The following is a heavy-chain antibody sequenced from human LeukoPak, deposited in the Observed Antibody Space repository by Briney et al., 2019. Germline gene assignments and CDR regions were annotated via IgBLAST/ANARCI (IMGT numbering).Heavy chain of an antibody. V-gene: IGHV3-66*01. Sequence: GGSLRLSCAASGFTVSSNYMSWVRQAPGKGMEWVSVIYSGGSTYYADSVKGRFTISRDNSKNTLYLQMNSLRAEDTAVYYCASKDGYNPHIDYWGQGTLVTVSS. CDR3: ASKDGYNPHIDY. J-gene: IGHJ4*02. CDR1: GFTVSSNY. D-gene: IGHD5-24*01. CDR2: IYSGGST.